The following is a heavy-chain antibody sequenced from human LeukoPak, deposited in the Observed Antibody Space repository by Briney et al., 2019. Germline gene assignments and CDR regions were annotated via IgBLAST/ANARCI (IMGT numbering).Heavy chain of an antibody. V-gene: IGHV4-39*01. D-gene: IGHD7-27*01. J-gene: IGHJ4*02. Sequence: SETLSLTCTVSGGSISSSDYYWGWIRQPPGKGLEWIGYIYYSGSTYYNPSLKSRVTISVDTSKNQFSVKMYSVTAADTAVFYCARQRGWGFGSYFDYWGRGTLVTVSS. CDR1: GGSISSSDYY. CDR2: IYYSGST. CDR3: ARQRGWGFGSYFDY.